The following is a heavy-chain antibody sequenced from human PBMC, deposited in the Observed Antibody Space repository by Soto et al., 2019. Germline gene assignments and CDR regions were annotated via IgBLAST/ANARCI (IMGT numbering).Heavy chain of an antibody. CDR3: ARRTVSGWLYFDY. J-gene: IGHJ4*02. CDR2: IYYSGNT. D-gene: IGHD6-19*01. Sequence: SETLSLTCTVAGGSISRNNYDWGWIRQPPGKGLEWIGSIYYSGNTYYNPSLKSRVTISVDTSKNQFSLKLSSVTAADTAVYYCARRTVSGWLYFDYWGQGTLVTVSS. CDR1: GGSISRNNYD. V-gene: IGHV4-39*01.